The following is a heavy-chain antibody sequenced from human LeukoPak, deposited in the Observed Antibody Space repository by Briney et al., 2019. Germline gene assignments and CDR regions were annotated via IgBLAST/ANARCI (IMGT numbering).Heavy chain of an antibody. D-gene: IGHD3-10*01. CDR1: GGSISSSNW. CDR3: ASSLTVFMVRGVILGENWFDP. V-gene: IGHV4-4*02. Sequence: PSETLSLTCAVSGGSISSSNWWSWVRQPPGKGLEWIGEIYHSGSTNYNPSLKSRVTISVDTSKNQFSLKLSSVTAADTAVYYCASSLTVFMVRGVILGENWFDPWGQGSLVTVSS. CDR2: IYHSGST. J-gene: IGHJ5*02.